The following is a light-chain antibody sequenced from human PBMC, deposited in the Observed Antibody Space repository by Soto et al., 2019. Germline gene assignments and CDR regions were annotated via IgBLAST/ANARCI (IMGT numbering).Light chain of an antibody. CDR2: DAS. J-gene: IGKJ4*01. Sequence: EIVLTQSPATLSFSPGERATLSFRAIHSVSSYLAWYQQKPGQAPRLLIYDASNRATGIPARFSGSGSGTDFTLTISSLEPEDFAVYYCQQRSNWGLTFGGGTKVDI. CDR3: QQRSNWGLT. V-gene: IGKV3-11*01. CDR1: HSVSSY.